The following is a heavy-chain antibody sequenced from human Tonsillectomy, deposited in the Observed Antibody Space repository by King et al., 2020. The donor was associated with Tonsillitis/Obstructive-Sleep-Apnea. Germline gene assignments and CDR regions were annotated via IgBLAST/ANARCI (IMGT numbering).Heavy chain of an antibody. CDR3: AGGQLGGEWFDP. V-gene: IGHV1-2*02. J-gene: IGHJ5*02. Sequence: VQLVESGAEVKKPGASVKVSCKASGYTFIAYYMHWVRQAPGQGREWMGWINPNSGDTNYAQKFQGRVTMTRDTSISTAYMELSRLRSDDTAVYYCAGGQLGGEWFDPWGQGTLVTVSS. D-gene: IGHD6-6*01. CDR2: INPNSGDT. CDR1: GYTFIAYY.